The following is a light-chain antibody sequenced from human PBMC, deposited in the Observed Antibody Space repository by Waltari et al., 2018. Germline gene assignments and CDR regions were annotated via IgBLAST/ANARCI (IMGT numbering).Light chain of an antibody. V-gene: IGKV1-5*03. Sequence: DIQMTQSPSTLSASVGDRVSITCRASQSINNWLAWYQHKPGKAPNLLIYKVSSLESGVPSRFSGSGFGTEFTLTISSLQPDDVATYYCQQYKTYWSFGQGTKLEIK. CDR1: QSINNW. J-gene: IGKJ2*01. CDR2: KVS. CDR3: QQYKTYWS.